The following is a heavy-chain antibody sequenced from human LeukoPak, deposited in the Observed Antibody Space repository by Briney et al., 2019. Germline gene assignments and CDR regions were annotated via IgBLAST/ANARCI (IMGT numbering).Heavy chain of an antibody. Sequence: SETLSLTCTVSGGSISSYYWSWIRQPPGKGLEWIGYIYYSGSTNYNPSLKSRVTISVDTSKNQFSLKLSSVTAADTAVYHCARASSGYYVPVFDYWGQGTLVTVSS. CDR3: ARASSGYYVPVFDY. CDR2: IYYSGST. V-gene: IGHV4-59*01. D-gene: IGHD3-22*01. J-gene: IGHJ4*02. CDR1: GGSISSYY.